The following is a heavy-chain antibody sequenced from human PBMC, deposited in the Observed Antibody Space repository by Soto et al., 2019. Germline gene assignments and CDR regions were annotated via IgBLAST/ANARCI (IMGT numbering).Heavy chain of an antibody. Sequence: QVQLVQSGAEVKRPGSSVKVSCQASGASFRTYAVTWVRQAPGQGLEWMGGINVPFGTANYAQQFQGRVTITADESTSTAYLDLRSLRSEDAAVYYCAAERITVAGSVYYFDFWGQGTPVPVSS. D-gene: IGHD6-19*01. J-gene: IGHJ4*02. CDR2: INVPFGTA. CDR3: AAERITVAGSVYYFDF. V-gene: IGHV1-69*01. CDR1: GASFRTYA.